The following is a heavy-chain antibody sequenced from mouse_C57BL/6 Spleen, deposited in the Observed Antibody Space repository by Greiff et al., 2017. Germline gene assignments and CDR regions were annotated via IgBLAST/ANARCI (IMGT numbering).Heavy chain of an antibody. V-gene: IGHV1-55*01. CDR3: ARERGNYWYVDV. J-gene: IGHJ1*03. CDR2: IYPGSGST. Sequence: QVQLQQPGAELVKPGASVKMSCKASGYTFTSYWITWVKQRPGQGLEWIGDIYPGSGSTNYNEKFKSKATLTVDTSSSTAYMQLSSLTSEDSAVYYCARERGNYWYVDVWGTGTTVTVSS. CDR1: GYTFTSYW. D-gene: IGHD2-1*01.